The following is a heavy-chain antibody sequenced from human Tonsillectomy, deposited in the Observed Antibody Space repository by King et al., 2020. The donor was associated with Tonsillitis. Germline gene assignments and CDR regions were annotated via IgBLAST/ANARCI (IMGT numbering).Heavy chain of an antibody. D-gene: IGHD2-2*01. CDR1: GFTVSSNY. J-gene: IGHJ5*02. CDR2: IYSGGST. Sequence: VQLVESGGGLVQPGGSLRLSCAASGFTVSSNYMSWVSQAPGKGLEWVSVIYSGGSTYYADSVKSRFTISRHNSNNTLYLQMNSLRAEDTAVYYCARTGYCSSTSCTFPWFDPWGQGTLVTVSS. CDR3: ARTGYCSSTSCTFPWFDP. V-gene: IGHV3-53*04.